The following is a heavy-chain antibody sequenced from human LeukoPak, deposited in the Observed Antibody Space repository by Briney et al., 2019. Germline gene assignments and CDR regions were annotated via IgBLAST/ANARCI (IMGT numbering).Heavy chain of an antibody. J-gene: IGHJ4*02. V-gene: IGHV3-30-3*01. CDR2: ISYDGSNK. CDR1: GFTFSSYA. CDR3: ARPPLYSRYDKLNDY. Sequence: GRSLRLSCAASGFTFSSYAMHWVRQAPGKGLEWVAVISYDGSNKYYADSVKGRFTISRDNSKNTLYLQMNSLRAEDTAVYYCARPPLYSRYDKLNDYWGQGTLVTVSS. D-gene: IGHD5-12*01.